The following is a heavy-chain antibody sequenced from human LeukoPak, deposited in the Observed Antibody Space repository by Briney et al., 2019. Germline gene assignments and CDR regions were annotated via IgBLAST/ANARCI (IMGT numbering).Heavy chain of an antibody. CDR2: IYYSGST. J-gene: IGHJ6*02. Sequence: SETLSLTCTVSGGSISSGGYYWSWIRQHPGKGLEWIGYIYYSGSTYYNPSLKSRVTISVDTSKDQFSLKLGSVTAADTAVYYCARDRAVRGLYGMDVWGQGTTVTVSS. D-gene: IGHD3-10*01. CDR1: GGSISSGGYY. V-gene: IGHV4-31*03. CDR3: ARDRAVRGLYGMDV.